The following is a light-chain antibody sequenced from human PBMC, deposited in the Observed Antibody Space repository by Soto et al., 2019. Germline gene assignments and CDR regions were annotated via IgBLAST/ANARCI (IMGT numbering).Light chain of an antibody. V-gene: IGKV3-15*01. CDR2: GAS. CDR3: QQYNKWPIT. CDR1: QSISSN. Sequence: EIVMTQSPGTLSVSPGEGATLSCRASQSISSNLAWFQQKPGQAPRLLIYGASTRATGIPARFSGSGSETEFTLTISSLQSEDFAVYYCQQYNKWPITFGGGTKVEIK. J-gene: IGKJ4*01.